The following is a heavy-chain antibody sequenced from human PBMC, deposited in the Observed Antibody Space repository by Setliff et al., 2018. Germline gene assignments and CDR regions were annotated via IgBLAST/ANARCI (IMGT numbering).Heavy chain of an antibody. D-gene: IGHD2-15*01. CDR2: ISTSGST. CDR3: AKRKGIAALDY. CDR1: GGSIINSYY. J-gene: IGHJ4*02. Sequence: TLSLTCTVSGGSIINSYYWSWIRQPAGKGLEWIGRISTSGSTNYNPSLKSRVTVSLDTSKNQFSLKLTSVTAADTAVYYCAKRKGIAALDYWGQGTLVTVSS. V-gene: IGHV4-4*07.